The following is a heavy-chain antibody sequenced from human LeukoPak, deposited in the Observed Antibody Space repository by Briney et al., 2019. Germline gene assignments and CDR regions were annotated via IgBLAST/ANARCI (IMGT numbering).Heavy chain of an antibody. V-gene: IGHV4-31*03. Sequence: SQTLSLTCTVSGGSISSGGYYWSWIRQHPGKGLEWIGYIYYSGSTYYNPSLKSRVTISVDTPKTQFSLRLGSVTAADTAVYYCARPAGLYYYYYGMDVWGQGTTVTVSS. CDR2: IYYSGST. CDR1: GGSISSGGYY. J-gene: IGHJ6*02. CDR3: ARPAGLYYYYYGMDV.